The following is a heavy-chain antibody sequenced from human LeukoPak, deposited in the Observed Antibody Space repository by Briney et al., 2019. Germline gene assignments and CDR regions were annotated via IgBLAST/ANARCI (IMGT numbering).Heavy chain of an antibody. D-gene: IGHD5-12*01. V-gene: IGHV1-69*04. Sequence: SVKVSCKASGDTFSSYAISWVRQAPGQGLERMGRIIPILGIANYAQKFQGRVTITADKSTSTAYMELSSLRSEDTAVYYCARGRGREVNWFDPWGQETLVTVSS. CDR2: IIPILGIA. CDR3: ARGRGREVNWFDP. J-gene: IGHJ5*02. CDR1: GDTFSSYA.